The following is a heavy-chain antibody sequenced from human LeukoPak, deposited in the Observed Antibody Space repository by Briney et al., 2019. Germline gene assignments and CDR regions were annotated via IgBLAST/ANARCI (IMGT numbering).Heavy chain of an antibody. CDR3: ARRNIVVDDAFDI. J-gene: IGHJ3*02. V-gene: IGHV4-59*08. CDR2: IYYSGST. Sequence: SETLSLTCTVSGGSISSYYWSWIRQPPGKGLELIGYIYYSGSTNYNPSLKSRVTISVDTSKNQFSLKLSSVTAADTAVYYCARRNIVVDDAFDIWGQGTMVTVSS. CDR1: GGSISSYY. D-gene: IGHD2-15*01.